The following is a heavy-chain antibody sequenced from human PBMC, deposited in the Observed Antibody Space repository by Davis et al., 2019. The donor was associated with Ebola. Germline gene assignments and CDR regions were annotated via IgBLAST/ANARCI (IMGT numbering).Heavy chain of an antibody. V-gene: IGHV4-34*01. Sequence: SETLSLTCAVYSGSFSGYYWSWIRQPPGKGLEWIGEINHSGSTNYNPSLKSRVTISVDTSKNQFSLKLSSMTAADTAVYYCARGRVAFDPWGQGTLVTVSS. CDR1: SGSFSGYY. J-gene: IGHJ5*02. CDR3: ARGRVAFDP. CDR2: INHSGST.